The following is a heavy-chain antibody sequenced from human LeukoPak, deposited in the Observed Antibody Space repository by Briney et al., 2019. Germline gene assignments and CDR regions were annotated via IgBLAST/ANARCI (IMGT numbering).Heavy chain of an antibody. Sequence: GASVTVSCKGSGYNFDRYGVNWVRQAPGQGLEWVGWISTYNGNTFYAQKFEGRVSMTTDTSTNTVYMDLRSLRSDDTAVYYCARDLEHCRNIICSNSAYWGQGTLVTVSS. V-gene: IGHV1-18*04. CDR2: ISTYNGNT. CDR1: GYNFDRYG. CDR3: ARDLEHCRNIICSNSAY. J-gene: IGHJ4*02. D-gene: IGHD2-2*01.